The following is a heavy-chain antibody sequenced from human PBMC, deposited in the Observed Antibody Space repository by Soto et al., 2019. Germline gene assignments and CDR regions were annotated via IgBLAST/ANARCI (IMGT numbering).Heavy chain of an antibody. CDR2: ISGIGVSS. Sequence: WGSLRLSCAASGFTFSSYGMTWVRQAPGKGLEWVSSISGIGVSSFYADSVKGRFTISRDNSKSMLYLQMNSLRTEDTAVYYCAKITDNYGSDFWGQGSQVTVSS. CDR1: GFTFSSYG. J-gene: IGHJ4*02. CDR3: AKITDNYGSDF. D-gene: IGHD3-10*01. V-gene: IGHV3-23*01.